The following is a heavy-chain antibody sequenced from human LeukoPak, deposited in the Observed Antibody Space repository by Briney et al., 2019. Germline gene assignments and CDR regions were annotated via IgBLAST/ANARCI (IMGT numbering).Heavy chain of an antibody. Sequence: SETLSLTCAVYGGSFSGYYWSWIRQPPGKGLEWIGEINHSGSTNYNPSPKSRVTISVDTSKNQFSLKLSSVTAADTAVYYRASHCSGGSCYHAFDYWGQGTLVTVSS. J-gene: IGHJ4*02. CDR1: GGSFSGYY. CDR3: ASHCSGGSCYHAFDY. CDR2: INHSGST. V-gene: IGHV4-34*01. D-gene: IGHD2-15*01.